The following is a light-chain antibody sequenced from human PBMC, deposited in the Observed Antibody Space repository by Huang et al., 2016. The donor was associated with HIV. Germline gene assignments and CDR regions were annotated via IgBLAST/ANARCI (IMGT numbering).Light chain of an antibody. CDR1: QSLLHSNGYNY. V-gene: IGKV2-28*01. J-gene: IGKJ5*01. CDR2: LGS. CDR3: MQALQTIT. Sequence: DIVMTQSPLSLPVTPGEPASISCRSSQSLLHSNGYNYLDWYLQKPGQSPQLLIYLGSNRASGVPDRFSGSGSGIDFTLKISRVEAEDVGIYYCMQALQTITFGQGTRLEI.